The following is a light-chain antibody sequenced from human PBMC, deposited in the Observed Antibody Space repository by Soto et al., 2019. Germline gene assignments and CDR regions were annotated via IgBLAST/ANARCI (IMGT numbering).Light chain of an antibody. Sequence: EIVMTQSPATLSVSPGERATLSCRASQSVSSNLAWYQQKPGQAPRLLIYGASTRATGFPARFSGSRSGTEFTLTISSLQSEDFAIYYCQHYDNWPITFGQGTKVDIK. CDR1: QSVSSN. CDR3: QHYDNWPIT. V-gene: IGKV3-15*01. CDR2: GAS. J-gene: IGKJ1*01.